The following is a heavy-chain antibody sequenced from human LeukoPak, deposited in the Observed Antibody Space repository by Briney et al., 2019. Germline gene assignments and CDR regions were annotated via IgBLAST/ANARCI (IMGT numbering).Heavy chain of an antibody. CDR2: IFYSGTT. D-gene: IGHD2-15*01. V-gene: IGHV4-61*05. CDR3: ARTYCSGGSCHFDY. Sequence: SETLSLTCTVSGGSISSSSYYWGWIRQPPGKGLEWVGYIFYSGTTDSNPSLKSRVTISVDTSKNQFSLKLSSVTAADTAVYYCARTYCSGGSCHFDYWGQGTLVTVSS. CDR1: GGSISSSSYY. J-gene: IGHJ4*02.